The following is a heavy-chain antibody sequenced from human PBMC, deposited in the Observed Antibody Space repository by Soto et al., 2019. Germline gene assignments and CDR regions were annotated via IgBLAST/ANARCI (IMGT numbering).Heavy chain of an antibody. V-gene: IGHV3-21*01. CDR1: GFTFSSYS. J-gene: IGHJ3*02. CDR2: ISSSSSYI. CDR3: ARRWELLAGSAFDI. D-gene: IGHD1-26*01. Sequence: WWSLRLSCSASGFTFSSYSMNWFRQAPGKGLEWVSSISSSSSYIYYADSVKGRFTISRDNAKNSLYLQMNSLRAEDTAVYYCARRWELLAGSAFDIWGQGTMVTVSS.